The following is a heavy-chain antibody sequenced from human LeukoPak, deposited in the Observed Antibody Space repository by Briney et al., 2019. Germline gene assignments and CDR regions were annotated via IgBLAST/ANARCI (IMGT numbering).Heavy chain of an antibody. Sequence: PGGPLRLSCAASGFTFSSYWMHWVRQAPGKGLVWVSRINSDGSSTTYADSVKGRFTISRDNAKNTLYLQMNSLRAEDTAVYYCARDSSTSYYYMDVWGKGTTVTVSS. CDR1: GFTFSSYW. J-gene: IGHJ6*03. CDR3: ARDSSTSYYYMDV. V-gene: IGHV3-74*01. D-gene: IGHD6-13*01. CDR2: INSDGSST.